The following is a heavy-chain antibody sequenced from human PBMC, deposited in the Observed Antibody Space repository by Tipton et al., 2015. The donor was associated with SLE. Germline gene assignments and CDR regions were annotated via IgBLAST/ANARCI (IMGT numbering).Heavy chain of an antibody. V-gene: IGHV4-31*03. CDR1: GGSISSGGYY. D-gene: IGHD3-10*01. Sequence: TLSLTCTVSGGSISSGGYYWSWIRQHPGKGPEWIGYIYYSGSTYYNPSLKSRVTISVDTSKNQFSLKLSSVTAADTAVYYCARDTAHYGSGDGAFDIWGQGTMVTVSS. CDR2: IYYSGST. CDR3: ARDTAHYGSGDGAFDI. J-gene: IGHJ3*02.